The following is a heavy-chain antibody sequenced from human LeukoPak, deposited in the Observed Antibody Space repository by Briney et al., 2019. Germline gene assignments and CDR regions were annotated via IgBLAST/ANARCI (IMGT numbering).Heavy chain of an antibody. CDR2: INHSGST. J-gene: IGHJ5*02. Sequence: SETLSLTCAVFGGSFSGYYWRWLRQPPGKGLEWIGEINHSGSTNYNPSLKSRVTISVDTSKNQFSLKLSSVTAADTSVYYCARGRITISWGQGTLVTVSS. CDR1: GGSFSGYY. CDR3: ARGRITIS. V-gene: IGHV4-34*01. D-gene: IGHD3-3*01.